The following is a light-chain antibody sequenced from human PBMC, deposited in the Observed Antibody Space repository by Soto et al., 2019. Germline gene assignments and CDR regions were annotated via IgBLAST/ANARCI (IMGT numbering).Light chain of an antibody. CDR1: QGITSW. V-gene: IGKV1-12*01. Sequence: DIQMTQYPSFVSASVGDRVTISCRASQGITSWLAWYQQKPGKAPKLLIYAASTLQGGVPSRFSGSGSGTEFTLTISSLQPEDFATYYCQQATSFPRTFGQGTKVDNK. J-gene: IGKJ1*01. CDR3: QQATSFPRT. CDR2: AAS.